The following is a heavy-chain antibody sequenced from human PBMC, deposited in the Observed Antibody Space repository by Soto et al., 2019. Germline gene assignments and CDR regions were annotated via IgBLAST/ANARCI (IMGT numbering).Heavy chain of an antibody. CDR3: ARDSRTPSGGMDV. Sequence: SETLSLTCTVSGGFISSGDYHWTWIRQFPGKGLEWIGGIYYSASTYYNPALVSRITISLDTSKNQFSLKLTSVTAADTAVYYCARDSRTPSGGMDVWGQGTTVTVSS. V-gene: IGHV4-30-4*01. CDR1: GGFISSGDYH. CDR2: IYYSAST. J-gene: IGHJ6*02.